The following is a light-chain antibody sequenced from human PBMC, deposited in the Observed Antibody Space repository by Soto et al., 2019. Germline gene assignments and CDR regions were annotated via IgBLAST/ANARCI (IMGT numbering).Light chain of an antibody. CDR2: KVN. V-gene: IGLV2-11*01. Sequence: QSALTQPASVSGSPGQSVTISCTGSSGDVGGYSHVSWYQQYPGKAPKLIIYKVNNRPSGVPDRFSGSKSDNTASLTISGLQAEDEADYCCCSYSGSYSWVFGGGTKLTVL. CDR1: SGDVGGYSH. J-gene: IGLJ3*02. CDR3: CSYSGSYSWV.